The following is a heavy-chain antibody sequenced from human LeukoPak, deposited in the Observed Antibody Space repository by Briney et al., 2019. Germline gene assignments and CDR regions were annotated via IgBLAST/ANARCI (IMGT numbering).Heavy chain of an antibody. V-gene: IGHV1-24*01. CDR1: GYTLTELS. J-gene: IGHJ4*02. Sequence: ASVKVSCKVSGYTLTELSMHWVRQAPGKGLEWMGGFDPEDGETIYAQKFQGRVTMTEDTSTDTAYMELSSLRSEDTAVYYCATGNGDYVRPFDYWGQGTLATVSS. CDR3: ATGNGDYVRPFDY. D-gene: IGHD4-17*01. CDR2: FDPEDGET.